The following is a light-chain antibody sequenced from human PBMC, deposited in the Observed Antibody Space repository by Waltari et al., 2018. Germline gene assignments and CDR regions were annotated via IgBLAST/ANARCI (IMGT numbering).Light chain of an antibody. CDR2: RDT. Sequence: SYDLTQPLSVSVALGQTARITCGGNNIGSKNGHWYQQKPGQAPLLVIYRDTNRPSGIPERFSGSNLGNTATLTISRVQDGDEGDYYCQVWDSGTGVFGGGTKLTVL. CDR3: QVWDSGTGV. J-gene: IGLJ3*02. CDR1: NIGSKN. V-gene: IGLV3-9*01.